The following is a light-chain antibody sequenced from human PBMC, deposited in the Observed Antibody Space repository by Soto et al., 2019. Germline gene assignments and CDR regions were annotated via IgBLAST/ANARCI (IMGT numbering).Light chain of an antibody. CDR1: SSDVGGYNY. J-gene: IGLJ1*01. CDR3: CSYAGNYFV. CDR2: DVS. V-gene: IGLV2-11*01. Sequence: QSALTPPRSLSGSPGQSVTISCTGASSDVGGYNYVSWYQQHPGRAPKFMIYDVSKRPSGVPDRFSGSESGNTASLTISGPQAEDEADYYCCSYAGNYFVFGTGTKVTVL.